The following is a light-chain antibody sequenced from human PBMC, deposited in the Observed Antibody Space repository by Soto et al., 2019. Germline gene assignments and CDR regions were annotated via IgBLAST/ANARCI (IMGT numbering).Light chain of an antibody. CDR2: DDS. J-gene: IGLJ1*01. CDR3: QVWDNDSYHFV. Sequence: SYELPQPPSVSVAPVQTARITCEENNIGSKSVHWYQQKPGQAPVLVVFDDSDRPSGIPDRFSGSNSRNTATLTINSVEAGDEADYYCQVWDNDSYHFVFGSGTKVTVL. CDR1: NIGSKS. V-gene: IGLV3-21*02.